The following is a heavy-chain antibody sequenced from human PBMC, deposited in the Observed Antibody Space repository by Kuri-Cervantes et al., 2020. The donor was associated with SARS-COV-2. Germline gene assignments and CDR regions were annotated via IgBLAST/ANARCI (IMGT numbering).Heavy chain of an antibody. V-gene: IGHV3-33*01. CDR1: GFTFSTYG. CDR2: IWSDGSQK. D-gene: IGHD3-3*01. J-gene: IGHJ4*02. CDR3: ARGVRFLDY. Sequence: GESLKISCAASGFTFSTYGMQWVRQAPGKGLEWVAVIWSDGSQKYYADSVKGRFTISRDNAKNSLYLQMNSLRAEDTAVYYCARGVRFLDYWGQGTLVTVSS.